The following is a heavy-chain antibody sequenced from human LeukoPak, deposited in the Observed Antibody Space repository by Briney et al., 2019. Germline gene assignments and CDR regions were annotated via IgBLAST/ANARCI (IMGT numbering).Heavy chain of an antibody. CDR3: AKVQLGIGVDY. Sequence: PGGSLSLSCAASGFTLRGYAVSWVRQAPGGGLEWVSGISDGGSRTYYADSVKGRFTISRDDSKNTLYLQMNSLRAEDTAVYYCAKVQLGIGVDYWGQGTLVTVSS. D-gene: IGHD7-27*01. CDR1: GFTLRGYA. V-gene: IGHV3-23*01. J-gene: IGHJ4*02. CDR2: ISDGGSRT.